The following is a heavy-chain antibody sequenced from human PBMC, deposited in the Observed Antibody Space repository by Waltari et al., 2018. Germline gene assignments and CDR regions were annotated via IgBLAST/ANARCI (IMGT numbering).Heavy chain of an antibody. D-gene: IGHD2-2*01. V-gene: IGHV5-51*01. CDR3: ATDLHRYCSSTSCYAFDI. J-gene: IGHJ3*02. Sequence: EVQLVQSGAEVKKPGESLKISCKGSGYSFTSYWIGWVRQMPGKGLEWMGIIYPGDSDTRYSPSFQGQVTISADKSSSTAYLQWSSLKASDTAMYYCATDLHRYCSSTSCYAFDIWGQGTMVTVSS. CDR2: IYPGDSDT. CDR1: GYSFTSYW.